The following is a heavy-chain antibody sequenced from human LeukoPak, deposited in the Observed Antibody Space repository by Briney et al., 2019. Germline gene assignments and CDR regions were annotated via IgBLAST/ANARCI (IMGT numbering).Heavy chain of an antibody. Sequence: PGRSLRLSCAASGFTFSSYGMHWVRQAPGKGLEWVAVISYDGSNKYYADSVKGRFTISRDNSKSTLYLQMNSLRAEDTAVYYCAKDLGVVVTTFDYWGQGTLVTVSS. CDR3: AKDLGVVVTTFDY. J-gene: IGHJ4*02. V-gene: IGHV3-30*18. CDR2: ISYDGSNK. CDR1: GFTFSSYG. D-gene: IGHD3-22*01.